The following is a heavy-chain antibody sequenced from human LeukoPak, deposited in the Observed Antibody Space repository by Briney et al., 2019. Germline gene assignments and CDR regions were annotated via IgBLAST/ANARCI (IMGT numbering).Heavy chain of an antibody. CDR1: GFMFSSYT. Sequence: GGSLRLSCAASGFMFSSYTLHWVRQAPGKGLEWVALISNDGRDKYYADSVKGRFTISRDNSKNTLYLQMNGLKTEDTAVYYCARDYGTGSFLLGYWGQGTLVTVSS. D-gene: IGHD3-10*01. V-gene: IGHV3-30*04. CDR2: ISNDGRDK. CDR3: ARDYGTGSFLLGY. J-gene: IGHJ4*02.